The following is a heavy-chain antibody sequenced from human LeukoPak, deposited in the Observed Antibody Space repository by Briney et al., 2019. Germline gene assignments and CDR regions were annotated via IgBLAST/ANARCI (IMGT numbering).Heavy chain of an antibody. D-gene: IGHD6-19*01. Sequence: ASVKVSCKASGYTFTSYDINWVRQATGQGLEWMGWMYPNSGNTGYAQKFQGRVTMTRNTSISTAYMELSSLRSEDTAVYYCARVTSGWYNWFDPWGQGTLVTVSS. J-gene: IGHJ5*02. CDR1: GYTFTSYD. CDR3: ARVTSGWYNWFDP. V-gene: IGHV1-8*01. CDR2: MYPNSGNT.